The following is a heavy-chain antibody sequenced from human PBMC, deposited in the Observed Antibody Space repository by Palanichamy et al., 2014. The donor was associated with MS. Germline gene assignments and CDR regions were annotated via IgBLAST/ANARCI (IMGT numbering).Heavy chain of an antibody. Sequence: QSTGKGLEWVSFINNDGSTFYADSVKGRFTISRDNSKNTLYLQMNSLRAEDAAVYYCASGYFGTSGYSLDYWGQGTLVTVSS. J-gene: IGHJ4*02. V-gene: IGHV3-66*01. CDR3: ASGYFGTSGYSLDY. D-gene: IGHD3-22*01. CDR2: INNDGST.